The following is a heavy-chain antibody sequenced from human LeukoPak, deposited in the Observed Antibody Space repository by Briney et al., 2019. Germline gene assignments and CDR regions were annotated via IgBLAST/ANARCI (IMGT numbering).Heavy chain of an antibody. CDR2: INPNSGGT. CDR1: GYTFTGYY. Sequence: GASVTVSCKASGYTFTGYYMHWVRQAPGQGLEWMGWINPNSGGTNYAQKFQGWVTMTRDTSISAAYMELSRLRSDDTAVYYCARLGALGYCSSTSCYSGYYYGMDVWGQGTTVTVSS. D-gene: IGHD2-2*01. CDR3: ARLGALGYCSSTSCYSGYYYGMDV. V-gene: IGHV1-2*04. J-gene: IGHJ6*02.